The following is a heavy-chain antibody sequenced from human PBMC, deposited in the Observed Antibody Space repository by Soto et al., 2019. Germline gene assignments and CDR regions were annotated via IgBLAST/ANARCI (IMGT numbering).Heavy chain of an antibody. J-gene: IGHJ3*02. D-gene: IGHD1-7*01. CDR2: VYYSGST. CDR3: ARNGLTVTAYAFDI. V-gene: IGHV4-39*01. Sequence: PSETLSLTCTVSGGSISSSGYYWGWIRQPPGKGLEWVGSVYYSGSTYFNPSLKSRVTISIDTSKNQFSLKLSSVTAADTALYYCARNGLTVTAYAFDIWGQGTMVTVSS. CDR1: GGSISSSGYY.